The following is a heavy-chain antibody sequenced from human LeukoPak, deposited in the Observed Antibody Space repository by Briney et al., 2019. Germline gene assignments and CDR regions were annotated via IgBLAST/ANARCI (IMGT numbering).Heavy chain of an antibody. Sequence: SVQVSCKASGGTFISYAISWVGQAPGQGLEWMGGIIPFFCTANYAQKFQGRVTITADESPSTAYMELSSLRSEDTAVYYCTSHRGNSGWYFDLWGRGTLVTVSS. D-gene: IGHD4-23*01. CDR3: TSHRGNSGWYFDL. J-gene: IGHJ2*01. V-gene: IGHV1-69*13. CDR2: IIPFFCTA. CDR1: GGTFISYA.